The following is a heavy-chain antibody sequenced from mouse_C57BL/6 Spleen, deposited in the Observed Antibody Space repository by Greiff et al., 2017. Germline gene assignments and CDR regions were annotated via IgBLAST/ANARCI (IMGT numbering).Heavy chain of an antibody. J-gene: IGHJ4*01. CDR2: INPNNGGT. Sequence: EVQLQESGPELVKPGASVKIPCKASGYTFTDYNMDWVKQSHGKSLEWIGDINPNNGGTIYNQKFKGKATLTVDKSSSTAYMELRSLTSEDTAVYYCARNRDYDEDAMDYWGQGTSVTVSS. CDR1: GYTFTDYN. D-gene: IGHD2-4*01. CDR3: ARNRDYDEDAMDY. V-gene: IGHV1-18*01.